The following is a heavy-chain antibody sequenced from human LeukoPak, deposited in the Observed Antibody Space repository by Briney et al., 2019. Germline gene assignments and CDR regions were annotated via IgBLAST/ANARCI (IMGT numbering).Heavy chain of an antibody. CDR3: SRNWGSDNWFDP. V-gene: IGHV3-53*01. Sequence: GGSLRLSRAASGFTVSTNYMTWVRQAPGKGLEWVSVIYSGGSTYYADSVKGRFTISRDNSKNTLYLQMNSLRAEDTALYYCSRNWGSDNWFDPWGQGTLVTVSS. CDR2: IYSGGST. CDR1: GFTVSTNY. J-gene: IGHJ5*02. D-gene: IGHD7-27*01.